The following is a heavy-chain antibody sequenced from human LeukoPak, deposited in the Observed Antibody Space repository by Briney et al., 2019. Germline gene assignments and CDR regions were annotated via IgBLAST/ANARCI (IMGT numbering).Heavy chain of an antibody. Sequence: PGGSLRLSCAASGFTFSSYSMNWVRQAPGKGLEWVAVISYDGSNKYYTDSVKGRSTISRDNSKNTLYLQMNSLRAEDTAVYYCARERGLADAFDIWGQGTMVTVSS. V-gene: IGHV3-30*03. D-gene: IGHD2-15*01. CDR2: ISYDGSNK. CDR1: GFTFSSYS. J-gene: IGHJ3*02. CDR3: ARERGLADAFDI.